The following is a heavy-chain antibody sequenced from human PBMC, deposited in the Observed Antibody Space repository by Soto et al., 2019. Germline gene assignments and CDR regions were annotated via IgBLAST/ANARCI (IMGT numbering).Heavy chain of an antibody. CDR3: ARTAAGDAFDI. CDR1: RGSIRSGGYD. V-gene: IGHV4-31*02. CDR2: LYYRGST. J-gene: IGHJ3*02. D-gene: IGHD6-13*01. Sequence: SETLCRTSTVSRGSIRSGGYDWIWIGQHPVKGLEWIGYLYYRGSTYDNPPLNSRLTRSVDTSKNKFSLKPSPVTAADTAVSYCARTAAGDAFDICGHGTMVTVSS.